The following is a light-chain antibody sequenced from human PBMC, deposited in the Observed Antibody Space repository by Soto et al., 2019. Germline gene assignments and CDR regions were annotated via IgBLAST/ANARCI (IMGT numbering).Light chain of an antibody. CDR2: TAS. J-gene: IGKJ1*01. CDR3: QQFIDGWT. V-gene: IGKV1-39*02. Sequence: DIPMTQSPSYLSASVGDTVTIPCRASQSIDRYLNWYPQKPGRAPNLLIYTASTLQSGVPSRFSGSGSGTDFTLTISGLQPEDFATYYCQQFIDGWTCGQGTKGDIK. CDR1: QSIDRY.